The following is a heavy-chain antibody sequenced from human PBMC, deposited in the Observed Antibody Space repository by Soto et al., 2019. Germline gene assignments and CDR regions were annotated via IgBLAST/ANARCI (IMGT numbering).Heavy chain of an antibody. Sequence: GGSLRLSCAASGFTFSNAWMSWVRQAPGKGLEWVGRIKSKTDGGTTDYAAPVKGRFTISRDDSKNTLYLQMNSLKTEDTAVYYCTTDQAGYYDSSGYPAFDIWGQGTMVTVSS. CDR3: TTDQAGYYDSSGYPAFDI. CDR2: IKSKTDGGTT. V-gene: IGHV3-15*01. D-gene: IGHD3-22*01. CDR1: GFTFSNAW. J-gene: IGHJ3*02.